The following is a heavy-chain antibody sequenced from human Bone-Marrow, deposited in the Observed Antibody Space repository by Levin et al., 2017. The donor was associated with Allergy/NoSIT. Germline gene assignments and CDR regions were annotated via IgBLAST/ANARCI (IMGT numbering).Heavy chain of an antibody. J-gene: IGHJ6*02. Sequence: PGESLKISCKASGYMFSGYYITWVRQTPGQGLEWMGWIKPHNGDTNFAEKFQGRVTMTRDTSISTAFLDLSSLRSDDTAVYYCARLITQPGQGSESFFYYGLDVWGQGTTVIVSS. CDR3: ARLITQPGQGSESFFYYGLDV. CDR2: IKPHNGDT. D-gene: IGHD3-10*01. V-gene: IGHV1-2*02. CDR1: GYMFSGYY.